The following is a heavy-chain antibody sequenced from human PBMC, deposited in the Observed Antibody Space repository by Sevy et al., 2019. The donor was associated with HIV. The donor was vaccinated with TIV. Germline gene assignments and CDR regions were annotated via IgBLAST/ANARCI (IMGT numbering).Heavy chain of an antibody. Sequence: GGSLRLSCAASGFTFSSHAMSWVRQAPGKGLEWVSAISVSGTTTYYEDSVKGRFTISRDNSKNTLYLQMDGLRAEDTAIYYCARAFTGGYQQPFDYWGQGTLVTVSS. D-gene: IGHD1-26*01. V-gene: IGHV3-23*01. CDR2: ISVSGTTT. CDR1: GFTFSSHA. J-gene: IGHJ4*02. CDR3: ARAFTGGYQQPFDY.